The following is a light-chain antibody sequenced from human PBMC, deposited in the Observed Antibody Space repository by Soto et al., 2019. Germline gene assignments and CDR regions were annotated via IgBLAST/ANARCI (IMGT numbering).Light chain of an antibody. V-gene: IGLV3-21*02. J-gene: IGLJ2*01. CDR2: EDS. Sequence: SYELTQPPSLSVAPGQTARITCGGNNIGSRSVHWYQQRPGQAPVVVVSEDSDRPSGIPERFSGSNSGNTATLTISRVEAGDEADYYCQIWDTTSDHPLFGGGTQLTVL. CDR3: QIWDTTSDHPL. CDR1: NIGSRS.